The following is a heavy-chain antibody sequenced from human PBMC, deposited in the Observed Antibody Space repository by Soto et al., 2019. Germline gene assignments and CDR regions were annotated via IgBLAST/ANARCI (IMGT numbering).Heavy chain of an antibody. V-gene: IGHV3-30*03. Sequence: QVQLVESGGGVVQPGRSLRLSCAASGFPFTSYGMHWVREGPDKGLEWVAIISYDGSDKYYADSVKGRFTISRDNSKNSMYLQTNSLRSEDTALYYCVGGQYYFDYRGQGTLVIVSS. CDR3: VGGQYYFDY. CDR2: ISYDGSDK. D-gene: IGHD3-10*01. CDR1: GFPFTSYG. J-gene: IGHJ4*02.